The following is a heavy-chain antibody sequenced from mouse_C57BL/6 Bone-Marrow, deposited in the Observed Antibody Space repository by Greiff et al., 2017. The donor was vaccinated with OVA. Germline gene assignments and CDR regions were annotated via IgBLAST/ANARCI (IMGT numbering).Heavy chain of an antibody. D-gene: IGHD4-1*01. V-gene: IGHV1-81*01. CDR3: AREGLGRGYCDV. J-gene: IGHJ1*03. CDR1: GYTFTSYG. Sequence: QVHVKQSGAELARPGASVKLSCKASGYTFTSYGISWVKQSTGQGLEWIGEIYPRSGNTYYTEKFKGKATLTADKSSSTAYMELRSLTSEDSAVDICAREGLGRGYCDVWGTGTTVTVSS. CDR2: IYPRSGNT.